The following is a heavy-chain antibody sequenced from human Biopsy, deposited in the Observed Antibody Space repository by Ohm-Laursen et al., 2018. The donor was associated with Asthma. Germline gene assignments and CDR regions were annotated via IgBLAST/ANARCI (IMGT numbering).Heavy chain of an antibody. D-gene: IGHD6-13*01. CDR2: THHSGYT. CDR1: GGSFSSNY. Sequence: SDTLSLTCAVYGGSFSSNYWSWIRQTPGKGLEWLGDTHHSGYTNYNPSLSSRLTLSVDTSKNQFSLRLTSVTVADTAVYYCVRGSSSWHHGPFHYYYGLDVWGQGTTATVSS. CDR3: VRGSSSWHHGPFHYYYGLDV. V-gene: IGHV4-34*01. J-gene: IGHJ6*02.